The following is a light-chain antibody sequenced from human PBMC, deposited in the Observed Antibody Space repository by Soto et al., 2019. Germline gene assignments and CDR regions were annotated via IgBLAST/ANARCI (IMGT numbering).Light chain of an antibody. CDR2: DSS. V-gene: IGKV3-11*01. CDR1: QSVSSN. Sequence: ETVMTQSPATLSVSPGERATLSCLASQSVSSNLAWYQQKPGQAPRLLIYDSSNRATGIPARFSGSGSGTDLTLTISSLEPEDFAVYYCPQRSNWPPAFGGGTKVDIK. J-gene: IGKJ4*01. CDR3: PQRSNWPPA.